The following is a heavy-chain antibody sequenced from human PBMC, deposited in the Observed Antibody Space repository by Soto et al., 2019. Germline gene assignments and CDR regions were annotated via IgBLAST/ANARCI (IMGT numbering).Heavy chain of an antibody. CDR3: ARAYSSGVNYYYGMDV. D-gene: IGHD6-19*01. Sequence: PSETLSLTCTVSGGSISSYYWSWIRQPPGKGLEWIGYIYYSGSTNYNPSLKSRVTISVDTSKNQFSLKLSSVTAADTAVYYCARAYSSGVNYYYGMDVWGQGTTVTVSS. CDR2: IYYSGST. CDR1: GGSISSYY. J-gene: IGHJ6*02. V-gene: IGHV4-59*01.